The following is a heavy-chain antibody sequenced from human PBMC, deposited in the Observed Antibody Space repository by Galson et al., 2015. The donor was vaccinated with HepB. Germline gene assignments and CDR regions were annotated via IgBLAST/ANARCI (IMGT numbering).Heavy chain of an antibody. J-gene: IGHJ4*03. Sequence: QSGAEVKKPGESLKISCKGSGYRFSSYWIAWVRQIPGKGLEWMGRIDPSDSYTDYSPSFRGHVTFSADKSITTAYLQWSSLKASDTAMYYCASRHSYFRSGTWYNASDYWGQGTTVIVST. D-gene: IGHD3-10*01. CDR1: GYRFSSYW. CDR2: IDPSDSYT. CDR3: ASRHSYFRSGTWYNASDY. V-gene: IGHV5-10-1*01.